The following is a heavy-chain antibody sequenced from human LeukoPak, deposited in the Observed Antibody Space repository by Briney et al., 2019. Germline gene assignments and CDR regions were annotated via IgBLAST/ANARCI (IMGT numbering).Heavy chain of an antibody. J-gene: IGHJ3*02. D-gene: IGHD2-8*02. Sequence: PGRSLRLSCEASGLTFSRFAIHWVRQAPGKGLEWVAVISDDGAIKFYADSVKGRVTIFRDNSKNTLYLLMNSLRAEDTAVYYCARDTGPADAFDIWGQGTMVTVSS. CDR2: ISDDGAIK. CDR1: GLTFSRFA. CDR3: ARDTGPADAFDI. V-gene: IGHV3-30-3*01.